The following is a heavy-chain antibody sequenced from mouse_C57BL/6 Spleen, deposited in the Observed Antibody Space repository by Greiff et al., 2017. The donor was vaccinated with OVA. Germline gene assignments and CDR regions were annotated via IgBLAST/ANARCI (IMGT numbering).Heavy chain of an antibody. CDR3: AREDYDGRPFAY. Sequence: EVQLQQSGPELVKPGASVKISCKASGYTFTDYYMNWVKQSPGKSLEWLGDINPTTGGTSYNQQFKGKAPLTVEKSSSTAYMERRSLTSEDAAVYYCAREDYDGRPFAYWGQGTLVTVSA. CDR2: INPTTGGT. V-gene: IGHV1-26*01. D-gene: IGHD2-4*01. CDR1: GYTFTDYY. J-gene: IGHJ3*01.